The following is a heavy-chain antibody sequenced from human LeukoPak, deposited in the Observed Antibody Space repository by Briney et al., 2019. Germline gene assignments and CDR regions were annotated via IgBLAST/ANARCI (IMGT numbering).Heavy chain of an antibody. Sequence: GSVKVSCKAAGDTFTSYDINWVRQATGQGLGWMGWMNPNSGNTGYAQKFQGRVTMTRNTSISTAYMELSSLRSEDTAVYYCARGRDDFWSGYQDYWGQGTLVTVSS. D-gene: IGHD3-3*01. CDR1: GDTFTSYD. J-gene: IGHJ4*02. CDR2: MNPNSGNT. CDR3: ARGRDDFWSGYQDY. V-gene: IGHV1-8*01.